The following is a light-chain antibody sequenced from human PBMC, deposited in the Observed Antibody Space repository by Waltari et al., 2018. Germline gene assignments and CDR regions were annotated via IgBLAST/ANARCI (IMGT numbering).Light chain of an antibody. Sequence: DIVMTQSRASLAVSLGERATISWKSRQSVCYTSNNQNYLAWFQQKPGQPPKLLFYWASSRESGVPDRFSGSGAWADFPLAISSLQSEDVALYFCQLYYSSPCTFGPGTKVDIK. CDR3: QLYYSSPCT. V-gene: IGKV4-1*01. J-gene: IGKJ3*01. CDR2: WAS. CDR1: QSVCYTSNNQNY.